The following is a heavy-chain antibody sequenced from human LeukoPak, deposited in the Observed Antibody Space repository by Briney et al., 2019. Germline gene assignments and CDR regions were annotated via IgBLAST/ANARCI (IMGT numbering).Heavy chain of an antibody. CDR2: IYYSGST. Sequence: PETLSLTCTVSGGSISSYYWSWIRQPPGKGLEWIGYIYYSGSTNYNPSLKSRVTISVDTSKNQFSLKLSSVTAADTAVYYCARYEMAALDYWGQGTLVTASS. CDR3: ARYEMAALDY. J-gene: IGHJ4*02. D-gene: IGHD6-19*01. V-gene: IGHV4-59*08. CDR1: GGSISSYY.